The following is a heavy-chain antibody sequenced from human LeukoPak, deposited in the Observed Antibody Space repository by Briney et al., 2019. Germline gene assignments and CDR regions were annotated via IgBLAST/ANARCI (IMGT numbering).Heavy chain of an antibody. CDR1: GFTFSSCS. J-gene: IGHJ6*03. D-gene: IGHD4-11*01. Sequence: GGSLRLSCAASGFTFSSCSMNWVRQAPGKGLEWVSSISSSSSYIYYADSVKGRFTISRDNAKNSLYLQMNSLRAEDTAVYYCASQTVTTTYYYYYMDVWGKGTTVTVSS. CDR3: ASQTVTTTYYYYYMDV. CDR2: ISSSSSYI. V-gene: IGHV3-21*01.